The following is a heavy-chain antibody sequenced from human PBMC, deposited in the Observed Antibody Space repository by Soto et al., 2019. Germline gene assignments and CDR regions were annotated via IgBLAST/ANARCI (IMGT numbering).Heavy chain of an antibody. V-gene: IGHV1-8*01. CDR1: GYTFTSYD. D-gene: IGHD3-16*02. Sequence: GASVKVSCKASGYTFTSYDINWVRQATGQGLEWMGWMNPNSGNTGYAQKFQGRVTMTRNTSISTAYMELSSLRSEDTAVYYCARGNYDYIWGSYRKNWFDPWGRGTLVTVSS. J-gene: IGHJ5*02. CDR2: MNPNSGNT. CDR3: ARGNYDYIWGSYRKNWFDP.